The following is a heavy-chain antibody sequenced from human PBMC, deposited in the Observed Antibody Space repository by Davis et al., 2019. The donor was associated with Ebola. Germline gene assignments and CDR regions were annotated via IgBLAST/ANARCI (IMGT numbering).Heavy chain of an antibody. CDR2: IYYSGST. CDR3: ARVVVVAATYWFDP. CDR1: GGSFSGYY. Sequence: PSETLSLTCAVYGGSFSGYYWGWIRQPPGKGLEWIGSIYYSGSTYYNPSLKSRVTISVDTSKNQFSLKLSSVPAAETAVYYCARVVVVAATYWFDPWGQGTLVTVSS. V-gene: IGHV4-34*01. D-gene: IGHD2-15*01. J-gene: IGHJ5*02.